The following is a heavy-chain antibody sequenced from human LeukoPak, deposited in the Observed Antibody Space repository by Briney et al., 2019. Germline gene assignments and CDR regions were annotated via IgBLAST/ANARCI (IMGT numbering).Heavy chain of an antibody. Sequence: SETLSLTCAVSGGSISSSNWWSWVRQPPGKGLEWIGEIYHSGSTNYNPSLKSRVTISVDKSKNQFSLKLSSVTAADTAVYYCARQTYDFWSGYYPYYFDYWGRGTLVTVSS. D-gene: IGHD3-3*01. CDR1: GGSISSSNW. J-gene: IGHJ4*02. CDR3: ARQTYDFWSGYYPYYFDY. V-gene: IGHV4-4*02. CDR2: IYHSGST.